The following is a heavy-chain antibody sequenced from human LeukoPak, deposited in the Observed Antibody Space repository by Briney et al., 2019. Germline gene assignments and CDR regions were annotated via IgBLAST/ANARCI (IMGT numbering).Heavy chain of an antibody. D-gene: IGHD3-10*01. CDR1: GFTFTSSA. V-gene: IGHV1-58*01. J-gene: IGHJ5*02. CDR2: VVVGSGNT. Sequence: SVKVSCKASGFTFTSSAVQWVRQARGQRLEWIGWVVVGSGNTNYAQKFQERVTTTRDMSTSTAYMELSSLRSGDTAVYYCAAEGTMVRETLWFDPWGQGTLVTVSS. CDR3: AAEGTMVRETLWFDP.